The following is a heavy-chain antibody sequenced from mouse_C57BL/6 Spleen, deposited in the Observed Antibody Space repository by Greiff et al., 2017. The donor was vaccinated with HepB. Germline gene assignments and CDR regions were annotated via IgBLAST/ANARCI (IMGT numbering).Heavy chain of an antibody. CDR2: INPSTGGT. D-gene: IGHD1-1*01. V-gene: IGHV1-42*01. Sequence: VQLKESGPELVKPGASVKISCKASGYSFTGYYMNWVKQSPEKSLEWIGEINPSTGGTTYNQKFKAKATLTVDKSSSTACMQLKSLTSEDSAVYYCARKTTVVADYWGQGTTLTVSS. CDR1: GYSFTGYY. J-gene: IGHJ2*01. CDR3: ARKTTVVADY.